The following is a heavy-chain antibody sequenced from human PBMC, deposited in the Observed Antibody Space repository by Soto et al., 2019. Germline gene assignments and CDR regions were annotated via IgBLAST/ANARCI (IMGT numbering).Heavy chain of an antibody. J-gene: IGHJ3*02. V-gene: IGHV4-31*03. D-gene: IGHD3-22*01. CDR1: GGSISSGGYY. CDR2: IYYSGST. Sequence: SETLSLTCTVSGGSISSGGYYWSWIRQHPGKGLEWIGYIYYSGSTYYNPSLKSRVTISVDTSKNQFSLKLSSVTAADTAVYYCARGRQYYYDSSGPRGYAFDIWGQGTMVTVSS. CDR3: ARGRQYYYDSSGPRGYAFDI.